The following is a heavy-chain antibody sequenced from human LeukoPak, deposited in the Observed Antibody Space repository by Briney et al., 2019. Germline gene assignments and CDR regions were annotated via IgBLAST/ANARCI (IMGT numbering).Heavy chain of an antibody. Sequence: PSKTLSLTCAVYGGSFSGYYWSWIRQPPGKGLEWIGEINHSGSTNYNPSLKSRVTISVDTSKNQFSLKLSSVTAADTAVYYCARAIAAAGTGWFDPWGQGTLVTVSS. D-gene: IGHD6-13*01. CDR2: INHSGST. J-gene: IGHJ5*02. CDR3: ARAIAAAGTGWFDP. CDR1: GGSFSGYY. V-gene: IGHV4-34*01.